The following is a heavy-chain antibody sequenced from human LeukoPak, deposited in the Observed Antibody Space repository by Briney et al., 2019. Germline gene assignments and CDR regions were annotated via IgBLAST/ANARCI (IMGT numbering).Heavy chain of an antibody. V-gene: IGHV4-39*07. CDR3: ARATTVTTSLDY. CDR2: IHYSGST. J-gene: IGHJ4*02. Sequence: SETLSLTCTVSGDSISSSSYYWGWIRQPPGKGLEWIGTIHYSGSTYYNPSLKSRVTISVDRSKNQFSLKLSSVTAADTAVYYCARATTVTTSLDYWGQGTLVTVSS. CDR1: GDSISSSSYY. D-gene: IGHD4-17*01.